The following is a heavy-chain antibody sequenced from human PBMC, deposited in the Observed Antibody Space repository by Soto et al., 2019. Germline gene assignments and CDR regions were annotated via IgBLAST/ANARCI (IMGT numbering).Heavy chain of an antibody. J-gene: IGHJ5*02. CDR1: VGYFMGYY. Sequence: SETLSLTCAVYVGYFMGYYWCWIRQPPGKGLEWIGEINHSGSTNYNPSLKSRVTISVDTSKNQFSLKLSSGTAADTAVYYCARGALRAARPGNWFDPWGQGTLVTVSS. CDR2: INHSGST. CDR3: ARGALRAARPGNWFDP. V-gene: IGHV4-34*01. D-gene: IGHD6-6*01.